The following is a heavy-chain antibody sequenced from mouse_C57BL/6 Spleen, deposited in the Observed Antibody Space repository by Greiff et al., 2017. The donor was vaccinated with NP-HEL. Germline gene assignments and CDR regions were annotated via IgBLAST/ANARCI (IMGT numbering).Heavy chain of an antibody. Sequence: QVQLQQPGAELVKPGASVKVSCKASGYTFTSYWMHWVKQRPGQGLEWIGRIHPSDSDTNYNQKFKGKATLTVDKSSSTAYMQLRSLTSEDSAVYYYAISSSYGYGGLYLYFDVWGTGTTVTVSS. D-gene: IGHD2-2*01. V-gene: IGHV1-74*01. J-gene: IGHJ1*03. CDR2: IHPSDSDT. CDR3: AISSSYGYGGLYLYFDV. CDR1: GYTFTSYW.